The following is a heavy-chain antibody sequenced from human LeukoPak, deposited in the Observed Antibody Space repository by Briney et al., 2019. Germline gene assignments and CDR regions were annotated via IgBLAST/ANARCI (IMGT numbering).Heavy chain of an antibody. CDR2: IHTNGNT. D-gene: IGHD6-13*01. CDR3: ASSRTAASSNWFDP. Sequence: GGSLRLSCAASGLTVSSNYMTWVRQAPGKGLEWVSIIHTNGNTYYADSVEGRFTISRDNSKNTLYLQMNSLRTEDTAVYYCASSRTAASSNWFDPWGQGTLVTVSS. CDR1: GLTVSSNY. V-gene: IGHV3-53*01. J-gene: IGHJ5*02.